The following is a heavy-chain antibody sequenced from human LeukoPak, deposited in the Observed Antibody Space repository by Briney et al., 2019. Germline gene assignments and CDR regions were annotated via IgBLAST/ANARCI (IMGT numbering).Heavy chain of an antibody. CDR3: ARDNGDGYSGYDGSLDY. D-gene: IGHD5-12*01. CDR1: GFTFSSYG. Sequence: GGSLRLSCAASGFTFSSYGMHWVRQAPGKGLEWGAVIGYDGSNKYYADSVKGRFTISRDNSKNTLYLQMNSLRAEDTAVYYCARDNGDGYSGYDGSLDYWGQGTLVTVSS. CDR2: IGYDGSNK. V-gene: IGHV3-33*01. J-gene: IGHJ4*02.